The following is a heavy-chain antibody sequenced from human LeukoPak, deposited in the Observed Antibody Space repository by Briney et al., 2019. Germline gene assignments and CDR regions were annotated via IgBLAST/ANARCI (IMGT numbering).Heavy chain of an antibody. V-gene: IGHV3-23*01. CDR1: GFTFSSYA. CDR3: AKDSGGYYDSSGYYPGDY. D-gene: IGHD3-22*01. CDR2: ISGSGGGT. J-gene: IGHJ4*02. Sequence: QPGGSLRLSCAASGFTFSSYAMSWVRQAPGKGLEWVSAISGSGGGTYYGDSVKGRFTISRDKSKNTLYLQMNSRRAEDTAVYYCAKDSGGYYDSSGYYPGDYWGQGTLVTVSS.